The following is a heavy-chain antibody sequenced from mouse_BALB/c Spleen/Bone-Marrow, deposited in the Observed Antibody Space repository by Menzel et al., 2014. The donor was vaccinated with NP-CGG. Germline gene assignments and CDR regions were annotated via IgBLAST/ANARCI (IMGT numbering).Heavy chain of an antibody. CDR2: ISTYSGNT. CDR3: TRNFYGSSYFDY. D-gene: IGHD1-1*01. V-gene: IGHV1-67*01. J-gene: IGHJ2*01. Sequence: QVHLQQSGPELVRPGVSVKFSCKGSGYTFTAYAMHWVKQSHAKSLEWIGLISTYSGNTHYNQNFKGKATMTEDKSSSTAYMELARLSSEDSAIYYCTRNFYGSSYFDYWGQGTPLTVSS. CDR1: GYTFTAYA.